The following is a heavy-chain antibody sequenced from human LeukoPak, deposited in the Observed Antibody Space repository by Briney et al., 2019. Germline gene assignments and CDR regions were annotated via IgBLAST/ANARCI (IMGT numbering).Heavy chain of an antibody. V-gene: IGHV4-30-4*08. Sequence: KTSETLSLTCTVSGGSISSNSYYWGWIRQPPGKGLEWIGYIYYSGSTYYNPSLKSRVTISVDTSKNQFSLKLSSVTAADTAVYYCARRRGLPTRGWFDPWGQGTLVTVSS. CDR2: IYYSGST. D-gene: IGHD3-10*01. CDR1: GGSISSNSYY. J-gene: IGHJ5*02. CDR3: ARRRGLPTRGWFDP.